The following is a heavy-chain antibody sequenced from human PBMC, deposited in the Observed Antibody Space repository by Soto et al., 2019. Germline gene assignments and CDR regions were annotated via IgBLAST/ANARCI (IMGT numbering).Heavy chain of an antibody. J-gene: IGHJ6*02. D-gene: IGHD2-15*01. CDR3: ARVIAFGVAATPSDYYYGMDV. CDR2: ISSSSSYI. V-gene: IGHV3-21*01. Sequence: GGSLRLSCAASGFTFSSYSMNWVRQAPGKGLEWVSSISSSSSYIYYADSVKGRFTISRDNAKNSLYLQMNSLRAEDTAVYYCARVIAFGVAATPSDYYYGMDVWGQGTTVTVSS. CDR1: GFTFSSYS.